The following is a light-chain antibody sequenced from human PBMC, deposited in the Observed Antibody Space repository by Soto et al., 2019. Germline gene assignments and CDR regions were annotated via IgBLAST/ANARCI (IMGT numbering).Light chain of an antibody. V-gene: IGLV2-23*01. CDR2: EGS. Sequence: QSALTQPASVSGSPGQSITISCTGTRSDVGSYNLVSWYQQYPDKAPKLIIYEGSKRPSGVSNRFSGSKSGNTASLTISGLQAEDEADYYCCSFALGSTLIFGGGTKVPVL. CDR1: RSDVGSYNL. J-gene: IGLJ2*01. CDR3: CSFALGSTLI.